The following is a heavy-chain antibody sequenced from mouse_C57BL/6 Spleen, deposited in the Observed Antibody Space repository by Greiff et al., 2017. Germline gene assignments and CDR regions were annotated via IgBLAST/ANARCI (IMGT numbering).Heavy chain of an antibody. CDR2: IYPGDGDT. CDR3: ARSGVVAFDY. J-gene: IGHJ2*01. CDR1: GYAFSSYW. D-gene: IGHD1-1*01. Sequence: VQLQQSGAELVKPGASVKISCTASGYAFSSYWMNWVKQRPGKGLEWIGQIYPGDGDTNYNGKVKGKATLTTDKSSSTAYMQLNSLTSEDSAVYFCARSGVVAFDYWGQGTTLTVSS. V-gene: IGHV1-80*01.